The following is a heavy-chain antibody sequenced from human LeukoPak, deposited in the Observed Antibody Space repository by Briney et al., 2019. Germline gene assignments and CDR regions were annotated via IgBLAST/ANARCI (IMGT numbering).Heavy chain of an antibody. CDR1: GFTFKNYG. J-gene: IGHJ4*02. D-gene: IGHD5-12*01. CDR3: ARDRRGYSAYDGEGFDY. V-gene: IGHV1-18*04. CDR2: ISADNGNT. Sequence: ASVKVSCKASGFTFKNYGFSWVRQAPGQGLQWMGWISADNGNTEYAQNLQGRVIMTTDRSTGTAYVELTSLRSDDTAVYYCARDRRGYSAYDGEGFDYWGRGTLVTVSS.